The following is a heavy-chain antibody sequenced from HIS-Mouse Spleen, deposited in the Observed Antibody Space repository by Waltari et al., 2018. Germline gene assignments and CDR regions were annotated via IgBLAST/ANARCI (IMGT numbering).Heavy chain of an antibody. CDR3: AREIPYSSSWYDWYFDL. Sequence: QLQLQESGPGLVKPSETLSLTCTVSGGSISSSSYYWGWIRQPPGKGLGWIGSIYYSGSTYSNPSPKSRVTRSVDTSKNQFSLKLSSVTAADTAVYYCAREIPYSSSWYDWYFDLWGRDTLVTVSS. CDR2: IYYSGST. D-gene: IGHD6-13*01. V-gene: IGHV4-39*07. J-gene: IGHJ2*01. CDR1: GGSISSSSYY.